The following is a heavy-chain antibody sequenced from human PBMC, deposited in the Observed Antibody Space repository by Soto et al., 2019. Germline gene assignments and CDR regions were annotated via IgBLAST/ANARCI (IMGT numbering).Heavy chain of an antibody. CDR3: ARMKYCSSTSCPHGPYGDRYLYYFDY. CDR1: GYTFTGYY. CDR2: INPNSGGT. D-gene: IGHD2-2*01. Sequence: ASVKVSCKASGYTFTGYYMHWVRQAPGQGLEWMGWINPNSGGTNYAQKFQGRVTMTRDTSISTAYMELSRLRSDGTAVYYCARMKYCSSTSCPHGPYGDRYLYYFDYWGQGTLVTVSS. V-gene: IGHV1-2*02. J-gene: IGHJ4*02.